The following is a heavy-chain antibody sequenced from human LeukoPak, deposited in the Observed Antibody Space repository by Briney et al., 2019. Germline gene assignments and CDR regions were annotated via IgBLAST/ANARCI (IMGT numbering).Heavy chain of an antibody. CDR3: ARVPSGGDYRFDY. Sequence: PSETLSLTCTVSGGSVSSGSYYWSWIRQPPGKGLEWIGYIYYSGSTNYNPSLKSRVTISVDTSKNQFSLKLSSVTAADTAVYHCARVPSGGDYRFDYWGQGTLVTVSS. D-gene: IGHD4-17*01. J-gene: IGHJ4*02. CDR1: GGSVSSGSYY. V-gene: IGHV4-61*01. CDR2: IYYSGST.